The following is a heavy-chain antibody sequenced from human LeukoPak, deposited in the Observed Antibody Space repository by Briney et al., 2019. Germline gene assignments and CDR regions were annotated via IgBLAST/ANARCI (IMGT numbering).Heavy chain of an antibody. Sequence: PGGSLRLSCAASGFTSSSYSMNWVRQAPGKGLEWVSFIDTSAAYIYYGDSMRGRFTISRDNAKNSLYLQMNGLRAEDTAVYYCARGRSITLLRGVAMSDGFDIWGQGTMVTVSS. CDR3: ARGRSITLLRGVAMSDGFDI. V-gene: IGHV3-21*01. CDR1: GFTSSSYS. J-gene: IGHJ3*02. CDR2: IDTSAAYI. D-gene: IGHD3-10*01.